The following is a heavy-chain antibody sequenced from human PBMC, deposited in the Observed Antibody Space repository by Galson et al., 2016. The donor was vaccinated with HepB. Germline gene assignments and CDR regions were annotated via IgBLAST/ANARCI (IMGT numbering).Heavy chain of an antibody. D-gene: IGHD2-2*01. Sequence: SLRLSCAASGFTFSSYNMNWVRQVPGKGLDWISYISATGITTDYADSVKGRFTISRDNSKNTLYLQMNSLRAEDTAVYYCAKVGPSCSSTRCSDYYFDYWGQGTLVTVSS. CDR1: GFTFSSYN. CDR3: AKVGPSCSSTRCSDYYFDY. V-gene: IGHV3-48*01. J-gene: IGHJ4*02. CDR2: ISATGITT.